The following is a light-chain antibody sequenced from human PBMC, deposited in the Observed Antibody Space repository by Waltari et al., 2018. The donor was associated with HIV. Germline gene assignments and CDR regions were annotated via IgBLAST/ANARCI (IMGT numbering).Light chain of an antibody. J-gene: IGLJ3*02. V-gene: IGLV1-44*01. CDR2: NDN. CDR3: SSWDDRLNGQGV. CDR1: RSNIGSNT. Sequence: QSVLTQPPSASGTPGQRVTISCSGTRSNIGSNTVNWYQLLPGTAPKLLIYNDNGRPSGVPGRFSGSRSGASASLATSGLQPEDEADYYCSSWDDRLNGQGVFGGGTKLTVL.